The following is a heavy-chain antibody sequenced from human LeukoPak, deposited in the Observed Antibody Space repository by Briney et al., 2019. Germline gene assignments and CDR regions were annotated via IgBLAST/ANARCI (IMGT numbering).Heavy chain of an antibody. Sequence: GGSLRLSCAASGFTFTSSNMNWVRQAPGKGLEWVSYINCSSSTIYYADSVKRRFSISIDKAKNSLYLQMSILSDEDTAVYFCASLSTPQAGYWGQG. J-gene: IGHJ4*02. CDR1: GFTFTSSN. V-gene: IGHV3-48*02. CDR3: ASLSTPQAGY. D-gene: IGHD2-2*01. CDR2: INCSSSTI.